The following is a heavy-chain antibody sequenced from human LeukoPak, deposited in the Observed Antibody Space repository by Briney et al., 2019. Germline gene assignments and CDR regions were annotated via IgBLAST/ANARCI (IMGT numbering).Heavy chain of an antibody. J-gene: IGHJ4*02. CDR1: GFSLSSTGVG. D-gene: IGHD4-17*01. CDR2: IYWDDNK. CDR3: AHYGDYRFLYYFNH. Sequence: SGPTLVKPPQTLTLTCTFSGFSLSSTGVGVGWIRQPPGKALEWLALIYWDDNKLYSPSLKSRLTITKDTSKNQVVLTMTNMDPVDTATYYCAHYGDYRFLYYFNHWGQGTLVTVSS. V-gene: IGHV2-5*02.